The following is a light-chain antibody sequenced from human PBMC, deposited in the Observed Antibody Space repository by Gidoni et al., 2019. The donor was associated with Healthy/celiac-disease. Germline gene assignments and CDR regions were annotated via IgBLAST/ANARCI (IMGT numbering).Light chain of an antibody. Sequence: QLVLTQSPSASASLGASVKLTCTLSSGHSSYAIAWHQQQPEKGPRYLMKLNSDGSHSKGDGIPDRFSGSSSGAERYLTISSLQSEDEADYYCQTWGNWHSWVFGGGTKLTVL. CDR1: SGHSSYA. CDR3: QTWGNWHSWV. CDR2: LNSDGSH. J-gene: IGLJ3*02. V-gene: IGLV4-69*01.